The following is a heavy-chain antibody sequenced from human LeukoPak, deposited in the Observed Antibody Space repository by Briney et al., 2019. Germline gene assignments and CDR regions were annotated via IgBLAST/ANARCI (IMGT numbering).Heavy chain of an antibody. CDR3: AREPKPSPDIYGDYYDTGGSPS. D-gene: IGHD3-22*01. CDR1: GFTFSGSA. V-gene: IGHV3-73*01. Sequence: GGSLRLSCAASGFTFSGSAMHWVRQASGKGLEWVGRIRSKANSYATAYAASVKGRFTISRDDSKNTAYLQMNSLKTEDTAVYYCAREPKPSPDIYGDYYDTGGSPSWGQGTQVTVSS. CDR2: IRSKANSYAT. J-gene: IGHJ4*02.